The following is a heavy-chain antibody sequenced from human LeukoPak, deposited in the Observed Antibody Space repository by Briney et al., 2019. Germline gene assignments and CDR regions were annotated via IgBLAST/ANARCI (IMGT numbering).Heavy chain of an antibody. J-gene: IGHJ4*02. CDR3: ADFGSGSYIFDY. CDR2: IGHSSGT. V-gene: IGHV3-23*01. Sequence: GGSLRLSCAASGLAFSSYAMSWVRQAPGKVPEWVATIGHSSGTWYADSVMGRLTVSRDNSKSTLYLEMNSLRGEDTAQYYCADFGSGSYIFDYWGQGSLVTVSS. CDR1: GLAFSSYA. D-gene: IGHD3-10*01.